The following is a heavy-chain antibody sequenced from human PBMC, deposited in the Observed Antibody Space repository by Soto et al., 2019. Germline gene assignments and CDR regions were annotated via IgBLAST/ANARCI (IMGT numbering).Heavy chain of an antibody. J-gene: IGHJ6*02. V-gene: IGHV4-30-2*01. CDR3: ARDGRGGSYNYYYGMDV. CDR2: IYHSGST. D-gene: IGHD3-16*01. Sequence: PSETLSLTCAVSAGSISSGGYSWSWIRQPPGKGLEWIGYIYHSGSTYYNPSLKSRVTISVDRSKNQFSLKLSSVTATDTAVYYCARDGRGGSYNYYYGMDVWGQGTTVTVSS. CDR1: AGSISSGGYS.